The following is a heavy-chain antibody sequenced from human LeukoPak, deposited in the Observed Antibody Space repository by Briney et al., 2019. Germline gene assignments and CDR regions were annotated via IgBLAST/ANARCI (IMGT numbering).Heavy chain of an antibody. J-gene: IGHJ6*03. CDR2: INPSGGST. V-gene: IGHV1-46*01. D-gene: IGHD2-2*01. CDR3: ARDGDCSSTSCPNTNYYYYYMDV. CDR1: GYTFTSYY. Sequence: ASVKVSCKASGYTFTSYYMHWVRQAPGQGLEWMGIINPSGGSTSYAQKFQGRVTMTRDMSTSTVYMELSSLRSEDTAVYYCARDGDCSSTSCPNTNYYYYYMDVWGKGTTVTVSS.